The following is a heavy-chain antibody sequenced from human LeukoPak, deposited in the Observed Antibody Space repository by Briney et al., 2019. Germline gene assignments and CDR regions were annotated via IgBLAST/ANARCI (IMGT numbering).Heavy chain of an antibody. J-gene: IGHJ5*02. D-gene: IGHD5-24*01. CDR2: ISPSGGST. V-gene: IGHV1-46*01. Sequence: GASVKVSCKAFGYTFTGYWMHWVRQAPGQGPEWMGVISPSGGSTIYAQKFKGRVTLTRDMSTSTDYLELSSLRSEDAAVYYCARGNSVRDEAWWFNPWGQGTLVTVSS. CDR1: GYTFTGYW. CDR3: ARGNSVRDEAWWFNP.